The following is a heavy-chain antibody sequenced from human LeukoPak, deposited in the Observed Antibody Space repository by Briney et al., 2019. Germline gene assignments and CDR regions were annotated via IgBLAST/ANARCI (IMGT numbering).Heavy chain of an antibody. CDR3: AKAQAIVTIFGVAPRRYYFDY. CDR2: ISGSGGST. CDR1: GFTFSSYA. D-gene: IGHD3-3*01. V-gene: IGHV3-23*01. J-gene: IGHJ4*02. Sequence: PGGSLRLSCAASGFTFSSYAMSWARQAPGKGLEWVSAISGSGGSTYYADSVKGRFTISRDNSKNTLYLQMNSLRAEDTAVYYCAKAQAIVTIFGVAPRRYYFDYWGQGTLVTVSS.